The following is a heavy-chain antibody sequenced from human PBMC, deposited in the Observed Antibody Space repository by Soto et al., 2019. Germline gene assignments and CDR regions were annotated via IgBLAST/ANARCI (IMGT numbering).Heavy chain of an antibody. CDR2: INHSGST. J-gene: IGHJ4*02. CDR3: ARGTMVRRQDKKRFDD. CDR1: GGSFSGYY. Sequence: QVQLQQWGAGLLMPSETLSLTCAVYGGSFSGYYWSWIRQPPGKGLEWIGEINHSGSTNYNPSLKSRVTISVDTSKNQFSLKLSSVTAADTAVYYCARGTMVRRQDKKRFDDWGQGTLVTVSS. D-gene: IGHD3-10*01. V-gene: IGHV4-34*01.